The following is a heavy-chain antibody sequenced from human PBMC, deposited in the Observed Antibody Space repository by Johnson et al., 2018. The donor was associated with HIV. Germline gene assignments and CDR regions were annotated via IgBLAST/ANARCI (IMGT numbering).Heavy chain of an antibody. CDR3: ARDRIRSSHAFDI. V-gene: IGHV3-23*04. CDR2: ISGSGGST. D-gene: IGHD6-6*01. J-gene: IGHJ3*02. Sequence: VQLVESGGGLVQPGRSLRLSCAASGFTFSSYGMHWVRQAPGKGLEWVSAISGSGGSTYYADSVKGRFTISRDNSKNTLYLQMNSLRAEDTAVYYCARDRIRSSHAFDIWGHGTMVTVSS. CDR1: GFTFSSYG.